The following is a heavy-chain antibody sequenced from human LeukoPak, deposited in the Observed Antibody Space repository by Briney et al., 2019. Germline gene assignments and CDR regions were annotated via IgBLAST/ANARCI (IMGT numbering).Heavy chain of an antibody. CDR1: GGTFSNYV. V-gene: IGHV1-2*02. CDR2: INPNSGGT. D-gene: IGHD3-9*01. J-gene: IGHJ5*02. Sequence: ASVKVSCKASGGTFSNYVITWVRQAPGQGLEWMGWINPNSGGTNYAQKFQGRVTMTRDTSISTAYMELSRLRSDDTAVYYCARDGAYYDILTGYPNWFDPWGQGTLVTVSS. CDR3: ARDGAYYDILTGYPNWFDP.